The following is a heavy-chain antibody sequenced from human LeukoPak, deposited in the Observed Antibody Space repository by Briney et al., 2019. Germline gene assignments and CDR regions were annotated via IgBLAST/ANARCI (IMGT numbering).Heavy chain of an antibody. D-gene: IGHD3-22*01. CDR2: INHSGST. V-gene: IGHV4-34*01. CDR1: GGSFSGYY. J-gene: IGHJ3*02. CDR3: ARDGTHYYDSSGPPLAFDI. Sequence: ASETLSLTCAVYGGSFSGYYWSWIRQPPGKGLEWIGEINHSGSTNYNPSLKSRVTISVDTSKNQFSLKLSSVTAADTAVYYCARDGTHYYDSSGPPLAFDIWGQGTMVTVSS.